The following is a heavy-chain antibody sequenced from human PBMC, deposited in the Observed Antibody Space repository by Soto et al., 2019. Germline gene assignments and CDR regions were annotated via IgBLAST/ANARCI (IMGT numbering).Heavy chain of an antibody. J-gene: IGHJ4*02. V-gene: IGHV4-59*08. Sequence: SETLSLTCTVSGGSVSGYYWSWIRQPPGKGLEWIAYIHYTGSSNSNPSLESRVTMSVDTSKNQFSLKLSSVTAADTAVYYCARHSNEYRRSLDYWGKGTLVTVSS. D-gene: IGHD1-1*01. CDR3: ARHSNEYRRSLDY. CDR1: GGSVSGYY. CDR2: IHYTGSS.